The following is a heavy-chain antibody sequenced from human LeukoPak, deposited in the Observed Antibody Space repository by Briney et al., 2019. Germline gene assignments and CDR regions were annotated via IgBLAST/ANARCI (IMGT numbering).Heavy chain of an antibody. CDR2: ISHTEINE. V-gene: IGHV3-30*01. J-gene: IGHJ5*02. CDR3: VRERYNCDVHNWFGT. Sequence: GGPLRLSVAASGFTFSNSPTHWFRQAPGKGLEWVAAISHTEINEYYADSVKGRSTTPTDNSKNPLLLQIKSLRNQKTTMYYCVRERYNCDVHNWFGTWGQGTLVTVSS. D-gene: IGHD2-21*01. CDR1: GFTFSNSP.